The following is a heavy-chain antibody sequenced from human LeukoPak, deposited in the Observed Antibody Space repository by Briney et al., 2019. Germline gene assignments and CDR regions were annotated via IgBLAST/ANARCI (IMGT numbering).Heavy chain of an antibody. D-gene: IGHD1-26*01. V-gene: IGHV3-23*01. CDR3: AKKAGATYYFDY. Sequence: GGSLRLSCAASGFTFSSYSMNWVRQAPGKGLEWVSAISGSGGSTYYADSVKGRFTISRDNSKNTLYLQMNSLRAEDTAVYYCAKKAGATYYFDYWGQGTLVTVSS. J-gene: IGHJ4*02. CDR2: ISGSGGST. CDR1: GFTFSSYS.